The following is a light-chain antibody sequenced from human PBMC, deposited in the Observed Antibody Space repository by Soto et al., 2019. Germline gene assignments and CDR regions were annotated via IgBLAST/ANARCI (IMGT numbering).Light chain of an antibody. CDR2: DAY. J-gene: IGKJ1*01. CDR1: QSVSSY. Sequence: EIVLTQSPATLSLSPGERSTFSWRASQSVSSYLAWYQQKPGQAHRFLIYDAYNRATGIPARFSGCGSGTDLTLTISSLEPEDLAVYYCQQRSNWPPWTFGQGTKVDI. CDR3: QQRSNWPPWT. V-gene: IGKV3-11*01.